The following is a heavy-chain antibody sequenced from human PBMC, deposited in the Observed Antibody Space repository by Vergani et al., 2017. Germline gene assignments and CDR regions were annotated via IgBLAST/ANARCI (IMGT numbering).Heavy chain of an antibody. Sequence: EVQLVESGGGLVQPGGSLRLSCAASGFTFSSYEMNWVRQAPGKGLEWVSYISSSGSTIYYADSVKGRFTIARDNAKNSLYLQMNSLRAEDTAVYYWATTRVPAAARLYYYYGMDVWGQGTTVTVSS. CDR3: ATTRVPAAARLYYYYGMDV. V-gene: IGHV3-48*03. J-gene: IGHJ6*02. D-gene: IGHD2-2*01. CDR2: ISSSGSTI. CDR1: GFTFSSYE.